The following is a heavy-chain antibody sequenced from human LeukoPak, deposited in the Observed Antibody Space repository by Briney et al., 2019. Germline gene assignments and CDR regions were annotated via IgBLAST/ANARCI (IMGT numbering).Heavy chain of an antibody. J-gene: IGHJ4*02. CDR2: ISTSSGTM. CDR3: AREGSAADDFDY. D-gene: IGHD2-2*01. CDR1: GFTFSTYS. V-gene: IGHV3-48*04. Sequence: GGSLRLSCAASGFTFSTYSMNWVRQAPGKGLEWVSYISTSSGTMYYADSVKGRFTISRDNAHNSLYLQMNSLTAEDTAVYYCAREGSAADDFDYWGQGTLVTVSS.